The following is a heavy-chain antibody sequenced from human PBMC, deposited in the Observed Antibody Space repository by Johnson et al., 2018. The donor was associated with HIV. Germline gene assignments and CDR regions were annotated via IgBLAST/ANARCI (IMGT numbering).Heavy chain of an antibody. V-gene: IGHV3-13*01. J-gene: IGHJ3*02. Sequence: VQLVESGGGLVQPGGSLRLPCAASEFAFSSYDMHWVRQAPGKGLEWVSTMGTAGDTYYPGSVTGRFTISRENAKNSLYLQMNRLRADDTAVYYCAREGPSERAGFDIWGQGTMVTVSS. CDR3: AREGPSERAGFDI. CDR1: EFAFSSYD. CDR2: MGTAGDT.